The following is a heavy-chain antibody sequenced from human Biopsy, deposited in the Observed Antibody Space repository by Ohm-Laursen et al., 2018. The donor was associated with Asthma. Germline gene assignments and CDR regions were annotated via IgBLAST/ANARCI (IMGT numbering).Heavy chain of an antibody. Sequence: SLRLSCAAFGFTFSSYSMNWVRQVPGKGLEWVSYISSSSSTIYYADSVKGRFTISRDNAKSTLYLQMNRLRTDDTAVYYCAKRRGYSDLTDFDHWGQGTLVTVSS. V-gene: IGHV3-48*01. CDR2: ISSSSSTI. CDR3: AKRRGYSDLTDFDH. J-gene: IGHJ4*02. D-gene: IGHD3-3*01. CDR1: GFTFSSYS.